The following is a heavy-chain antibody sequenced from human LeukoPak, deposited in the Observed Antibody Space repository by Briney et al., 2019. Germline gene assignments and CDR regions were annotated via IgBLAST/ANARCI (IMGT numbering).Heavy chain of an antibody. CDR1: GYTFTTYA. D-gene: IGHD2-15*01. J-gene: IGHJ4*02. V-gene: IGHV7-4-1*02. CDR3: ARASCTGGTCPTFIDF. Sequence: ASVKVSCKASGYTFTTYAMNWVRPAPGQGLEWMGWINTDTGNLTYAQGFTGRFVFSLDTSVSTAYLQISSLKAEDTAMYYCARASCTGGTCPTFIDFWGQGTLVTVSS. CDR2: INTDTGNL.